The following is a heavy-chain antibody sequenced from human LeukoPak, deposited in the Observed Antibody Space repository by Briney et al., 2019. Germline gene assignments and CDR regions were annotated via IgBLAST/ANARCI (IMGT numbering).Heavy chain of an antibody. Sequence: GASVKVSCKASGYTFTGYYIHWVRQALGQGLEWMGWINPNSGGTNYAQKFQGRVTMTRDTSISTVYMELSRLRFDDTAMYYCARDGAFGDYVSVVREETYYYMDVWGKGTTVTVSS. CDR1: GYTFTGYY. CDR2: INPNSGGT. V-gene: IGHV1-2*02. CDR3: ARDGAFGDYVSVVREETYYYMDV. J-gene: IGHJ6*03. D-gene: IGHD4-17*01.